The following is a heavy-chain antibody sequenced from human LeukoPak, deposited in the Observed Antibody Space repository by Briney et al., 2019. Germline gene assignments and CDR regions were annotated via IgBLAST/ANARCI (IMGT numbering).Heavy chain of an antibody. CDR3: AKDPACRNYYGMDV. Sequence: GGSLRLSCAASGFTFSSYGMHWVRQAPGKGLEWVAVISYDGSNKYYADSVKGRFTISRDNSENTLYLQMNSLRAEDTAVYYCAKDPACRNYYGMDVWGQGTTVTVSS. V-gene: IGHV3-30*18. CDR2: ISYDGSNK. CDR1: GFTFSSYG. J-gene: IGHJ6*02.